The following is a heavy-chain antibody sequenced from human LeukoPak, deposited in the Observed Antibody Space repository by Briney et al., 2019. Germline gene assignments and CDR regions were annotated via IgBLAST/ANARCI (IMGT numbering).Heavy chain of an antibody. CDR1: GGSISSYY. CDR2: IYYSGST. CDR3: ARGPDSSGYYSAGMDFDY. J-gene: IGHJ4*02. V-gene: IGHV4-59*01. Sequence: SETLSLTCTVSGGSISSYYWSWIRQPPGKGLEWIGYIYYSGSTNYNPSLKSRVTISVDTSKNQFSLKLSSVTAADTAVYYCARGPDSSGYYSAGMDFDYWGQGTLVTVSS. D-gene: IGHD3-22*01.